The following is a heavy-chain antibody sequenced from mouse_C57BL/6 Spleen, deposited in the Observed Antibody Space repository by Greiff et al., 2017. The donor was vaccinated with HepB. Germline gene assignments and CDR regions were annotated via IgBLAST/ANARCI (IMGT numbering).Heavy chain of an antibody. CDR1: GFNIKDYY. J-gene: IGHJ2*01. CDR2: IDPEDGDT. D-gene: IGHD2-4*01. CDR3: TTDYKGRDY. V-gene: IGHV14-1*01. Sequence: EVQLQQSGAELVRPGASVKLSCTASGFNIKDYYMHWVKQRPEQGLEWIGRIDPEDGDTEYAPKFQGKATMTADTSANKAYLQLRSLTSEDTAVYYCTTDYKGRDYWGQGTTLTVSS.